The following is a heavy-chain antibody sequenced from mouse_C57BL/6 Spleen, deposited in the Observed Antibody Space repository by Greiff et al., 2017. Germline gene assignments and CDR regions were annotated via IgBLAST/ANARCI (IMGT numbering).Heavy chain of an antibody. CDR3: TAPTGRDY. CDR1: GFTFSNYW. J-gene: IGHJ2*01. D-gene: IGHD4-1*01. Sequence: DVKLQESGGGLVQPGGSMKLSCVASGFTFSNYWMNWVRQSPEKGLEWVAQIRLKSDNYATHYAESVKGRFTISRDDSKSSVYLQLNNLRAEDTGIYYCTAPTGRDYWCQGTTLTVSS. V-gene: IGHV6-3*01. CDR2: IRLKSDNYAT.